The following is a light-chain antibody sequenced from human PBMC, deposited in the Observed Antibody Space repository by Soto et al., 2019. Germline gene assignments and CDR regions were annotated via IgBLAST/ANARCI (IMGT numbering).Light chain of an antibody. CDR2: RAS. J-gene: IGKJ1*01. V-gene: IGKV1-5*03. CDR3: QQSNTYFQWT. CDR1: QSINSW. Sequence: DIQMTQSPSTLSASVGDSVTITCRASQSINSWLAWYQQKPGKPPKLLIYRASTLESGVPSRFSGSGSGTEFILTISSLQPDDSATYYCQQSNTYFQWTFGQGTKVEIK.